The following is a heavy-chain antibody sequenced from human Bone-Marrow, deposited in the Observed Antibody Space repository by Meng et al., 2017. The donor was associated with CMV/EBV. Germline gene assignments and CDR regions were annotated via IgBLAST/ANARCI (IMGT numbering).Heavy chain of an antibody. Sequence: GESLKISCAASGFTFSNAWMSWVRQAPGKGLEWVAAISHHAINKHYIDSMEGRFTVSRDNSKNTLYLQLNSLRADDTAVYFCARERDYGLDYWGQGTLVTVSS. J-gene: IGHJ4*02. D-gene: IGHD4/OR15-4a*01. CDR3: ARERDYGLDY. CDR1: GFTFSNAW. V-gene: IGHV3-30-3*01. CDR2: ISHHAINK.